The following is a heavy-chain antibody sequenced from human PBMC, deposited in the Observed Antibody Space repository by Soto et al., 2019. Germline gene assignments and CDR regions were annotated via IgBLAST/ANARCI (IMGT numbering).Heavy chain of an antibody. Sequence: GGSLRLSCTGSGFTFGSYALSWVRQAPGKGLEWVGVIRSEANGGTTDYAASVKGRITISRDDSKSIAYMEINSLQTEDTAVYYCTRYYYESSDYLSNWFDPWGQGTLVTVSS. CDR2: IRSEANGGTT. V-gene: IGHV3-49*04. CDR1: GFTFGSYA. CDR3: TRYYYESSDYLSNWFDP. D-gene: IGHD3-22*01. J-gene: IGHJ5*02.